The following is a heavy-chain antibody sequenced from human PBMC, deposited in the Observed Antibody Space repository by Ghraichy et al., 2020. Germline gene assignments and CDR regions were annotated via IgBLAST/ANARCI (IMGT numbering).Heavy chain of an antibody. CDR3: ARENGYYGVYLAY. V-gene: IGHV3-7*03. Sequence: GGSLRLSCAASGFTFSSYWMSWVRQAPGKGLEWVANINQDESEKYYVDSVKGRFTISRDNAENSVYLQMNSLRAEDTAVYYCARENGYYGVYLAYWGPGTLVTVSS. J-gene: IGHJ4*02. CDR2: INQDESEK. CDR1: GFTFSSYW. D-gene: IGHD3-10*01.